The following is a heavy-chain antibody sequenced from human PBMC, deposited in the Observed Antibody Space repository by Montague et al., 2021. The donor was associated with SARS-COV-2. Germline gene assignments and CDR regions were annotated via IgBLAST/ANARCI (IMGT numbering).Heavy chain of an antibody. CDR3: ARVPNGRHDN. J-gene: IGHJ4*02. D-gene: IGHD2-8*01. CDR1: GGSVSSDTHN. Sequence: SETLSLTCTVSGGSVSSDTHNWAWIRQPPGKGLEWIASIFYKGNTYYNPSLRSRFTISINTSKNQFFLRVASVTAADTAVHYCARVPNGRHDNWGPGALVTVSS. CDR2: IFYKGNT. V-gene: IGHV4-39*01.